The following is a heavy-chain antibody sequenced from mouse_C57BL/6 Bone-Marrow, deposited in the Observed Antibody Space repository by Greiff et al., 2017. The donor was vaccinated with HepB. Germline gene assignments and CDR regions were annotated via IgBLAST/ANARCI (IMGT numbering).Heavy chain of an antibody. D-gene: IGHD2-2*01. CDR2: IDPSDSYT. J-gene: IGHJ4*01. V-gene: IGHV1-69*01. CDR1: GYTFTSYW. Sequence: QVQLQQPGAELVMPGASVKLSCKASGYTFTSYWMHWVKQRPGQGLEWIGEIDPSDSYTNYNQKFKGKSTLTVDKSSSTAYMQLSSLTSEDSAVYYCARREYYGYGGLYAMDYWGQGTSVTVSS. CDR3: ARREYYGYGGLYAMDY.